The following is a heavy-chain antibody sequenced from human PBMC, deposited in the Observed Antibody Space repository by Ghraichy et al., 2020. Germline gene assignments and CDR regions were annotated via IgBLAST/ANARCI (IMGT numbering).Heavy chain of an antibody. V-gene: IGHV4-34*01. D-gene: IGHD5-12*01. Sequence: SETLSLTCAVYGGSFSGYYWSWIRQPPGKGLEWIGEINHSGSTNYNPSLKSRVTISVDTSKNQFSLKLSSVTAADTAVYYCARGPIVATVYFDYWGQGTLVTVSS. CDR1: GGSFSGYY. CDR2: INHSGST. J-gene: IGHJ4*02. CDR3: ARGPIVATVYFDY.